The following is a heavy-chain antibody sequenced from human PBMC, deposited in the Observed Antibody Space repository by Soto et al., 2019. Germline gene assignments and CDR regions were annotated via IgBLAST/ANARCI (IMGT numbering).Heavy chain of an antibody. Sequence: QVQLVQSGAEVKKPGASVKVSCKASGYTFTSYDINWVRQATGQGLEGMGWVNPNSGNTGYEQKFQGRVTMTRNTSISTAYMELSSLRSEDTAVYYCARGDLIFYGDYDRIDYWGQGTLVTVSS. CDR1: GYTFTSYD. CDR3: ARGDLIFYGDYDRIDY. J-gene: IGHJ4*02. D-gene: IGHD4-17*01. V-gene: IGHV1-8*01. CDR2: VNPNSGNT.